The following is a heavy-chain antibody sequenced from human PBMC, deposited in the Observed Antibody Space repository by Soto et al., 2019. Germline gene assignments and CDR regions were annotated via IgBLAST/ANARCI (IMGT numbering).Heavy chain of an antibody. D-gene: IGHD2-2*01. CDR2: IDPSDSYT. Sequence: GESLKISCKGSGYSFTSYWISWVRQMPGKGLEWMGRIDPSDSYTNYSPSFQGHVTISADKSISTAYLQWSSLKASDTAMYYCASLLDCSSTSCYALDIWGQGTMVTVSS. J-gene: IGHJ3*02. CDR3: ASLLDCSSTSCYALDI. V-gene: IGHV5-10-1*01. CDR1: GYSFTSYW.